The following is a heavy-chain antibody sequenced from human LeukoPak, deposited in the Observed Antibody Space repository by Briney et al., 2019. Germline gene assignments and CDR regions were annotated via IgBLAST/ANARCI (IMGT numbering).Heavy chain of an antibody. V-gene: IGHV1-2*02. D-gene: IGHD3-16*01. Sequence: ASVEVSCKASGYTFTGYYMHWVRQAPGQGLEWMGWINPNSGGTNYAQNFHGRVTMTRDTSISTAYMELSRLRSDDTAVYYCATTFSTWGDYWGQGTLVTVSS. CDR1: GYTFTGYY. J-gene: IGHJ4*02. CDR2: INPNSGGT. CDR3: ATTFSTWGDY.